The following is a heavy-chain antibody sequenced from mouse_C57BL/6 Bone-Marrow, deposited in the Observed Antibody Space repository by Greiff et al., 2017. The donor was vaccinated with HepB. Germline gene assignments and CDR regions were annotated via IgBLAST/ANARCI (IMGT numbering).Heavy chain of an antibody. CDR3: ALRDYYAMDY. Sequence: EVQLVESGGGLVKPGGSLKLSCAASGFTFSDYGMHWVRQAPEKGLEWVAYISSGSSTIYYADKVKGRFTISRDNAKNTLFLQMTSLRSEDTAMYYCALRDYYAMDYWGQGTSVTVSS. V-gene: IGHV5-17*01. CDR2: ISSGSSTI. J-gene: IGHJ4*01. CDR1: GFTFSDYG.